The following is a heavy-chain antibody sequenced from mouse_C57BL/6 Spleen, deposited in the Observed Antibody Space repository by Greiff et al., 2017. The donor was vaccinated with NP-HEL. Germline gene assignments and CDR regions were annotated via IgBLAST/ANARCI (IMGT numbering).Heavy chain of an antibody. Sequence: EVKLQESGPELVKPGASVKIPCKASGYTFTDYNMDWVKQSHGKSLEWIGDINPNNGGTIYNQKFKGKATLTVDKSSSTAYMELRSLTSEDTAVYDCARGYEDYYAMDYWGQGTSGTDST. V-gene: IGHV1-18*01. CDR2: INPNNGGT. D-gene: IGHD2-14*01. CDR3: ARGYEDYYAMDY. J-gene: IGHJ4*01. CDR1: GYTFTDYN.